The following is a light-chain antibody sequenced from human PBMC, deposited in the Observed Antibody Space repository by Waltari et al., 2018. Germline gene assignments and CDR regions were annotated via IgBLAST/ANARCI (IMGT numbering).Light chain of an antibody. CDR2: DVT. CDR1: SSDIGSYDY. Sequence: QSALTQPASVSGSLGQSITISCTGTSSDIGSYDYVSWYQHHPGKAPRLLMYDVTPRPSGVSSRVSGSKSDSTASLTISGLQSGDEADYYCVSYADTDSLIFGGGTQLTV. J-gene: IGLJ2*01. V-gene: IGLV2-14*03. CDR3: VSYADTDSLI.